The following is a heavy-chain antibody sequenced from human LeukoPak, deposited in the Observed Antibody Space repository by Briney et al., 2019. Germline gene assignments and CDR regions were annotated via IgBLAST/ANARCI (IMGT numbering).Heavy chain of an antibody. D-gene: IGHD6-19*01. J-gene: IGHJ5*02. Sequence: GRSLRLSCAASGSTFDDYAMHWVRQPPGKGLVWVSRINTDGSSTTYADSVKGRFTISRDNAKNTLYLQMNSLRAEDTALYYCARSSGPPRYWFDPWGQGTLVTVSS. CDR3: ARSSGPPRYWFDP. CDR2: INTDGSST. CDR1: GSTFDDYA. V-gene: IGHV3-74*01.